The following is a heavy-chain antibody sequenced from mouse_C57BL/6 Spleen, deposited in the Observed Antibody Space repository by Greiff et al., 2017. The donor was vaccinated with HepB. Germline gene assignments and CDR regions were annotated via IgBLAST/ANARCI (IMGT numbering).Heavy chain of an antibody. D-gene: IGHD4-1*01. CDR1: GYTFTSYW. CDR2: IDPSDSET. J-gene: IGHJ1*03. CDR3: ARRQLTGTWYFDV. V-gene: IGHV1-52*01. Sequence: QVQLQQPGAELVRPGSSVKLSCQASGYTFTSYWMHWVKQRPIQGLEWIGNIDPSDSETHYNQKFKDKATLTVDKSSSTAYLQLSSLTSEDSAVYYCARRQLTGTWYFDVWGTGTTVTVSS.